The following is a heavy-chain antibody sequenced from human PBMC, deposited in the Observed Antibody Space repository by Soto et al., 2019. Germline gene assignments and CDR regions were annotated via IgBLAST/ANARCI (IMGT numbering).Heavy chain of an antibody. CDR2: IDPSDSYT. V-gene: IGHV5-10-1*01. J-gene: IGHJ4*02. CDR1: GYSFTSYW. Sequence: GESLKISCKGSGYSFTSYWISWVRQMPGKGLEWMGRIDPSDSYTNYSPSFQGHVTISADKSISTAYLQWSSLKASDTAMYYCARHAPPYCSSTSCYAGSHPRWYFDYWGQGTLVTVSS. D-gene: IGHD2-2*01. CDR3: ARHAPPYCSSTSCYAGSHPRWYFDY.